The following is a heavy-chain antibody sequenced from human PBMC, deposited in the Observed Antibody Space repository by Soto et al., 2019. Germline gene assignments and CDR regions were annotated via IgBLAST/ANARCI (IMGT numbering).Heavy chain of an antibody. Sequence: EAQLLESGGGFVQPGGSLRLSCAASGFTFSSYAMSWVRQAPGKGLEWVSAISGSGDSVYYADSGKGRFTISRDNSKNTLYLLMYSLRAEDTAVYYCAKDRYSGYDSGYWGQGTLVTVSS. CDR1: GFTFSSYA. CDR3: AKDRYSGYDSGY. J-gene: IGHJ4*02. V-gene: IGHV3-23*01. D-gene: IGHD5-12*01. CDR2: ISGSGDSV.